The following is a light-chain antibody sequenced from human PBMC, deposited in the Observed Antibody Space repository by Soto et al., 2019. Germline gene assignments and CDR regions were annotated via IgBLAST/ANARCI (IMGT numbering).Light chain of an antibody. V-gene: IGLV2-23*03. CDR2: EGS. CDR3: CSYAGSSTFEV. CDR1: SSDVGSYNL. J-gene: IGLJ1*01. Sequence: VLTQPASVSGSPGQSITISCTGTSSDVGSYNLVSWYQQHPGKAPKLMIYEGSKRPSGVSDRFSGSKSGNTASLTISGLQAEDEADYYCCSYAGSSTFEVFGTGTKVTVL.